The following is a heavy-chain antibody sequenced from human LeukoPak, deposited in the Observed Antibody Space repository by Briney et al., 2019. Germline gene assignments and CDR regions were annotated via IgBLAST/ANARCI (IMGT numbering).Heavy chain of an antibody. CDR2: IYTSGST. CDR3: ARVDFWSGYYPDY. CDR1: GGSISSGSYY. V-gene: IGHV4-61*02. D-gene: IGHD3-3*01. Sequence: PSETLSLTCTVSGGSISSGSYYWSWIRQPAGKGLEWIGRIYTSGSTNYNPSLKSRVTISIDTSKNQFSLKLSSVTAADTAVYYCARVDFWSGYYPDYWGQGTLVTVSS. J-gene: IGHJ4*02.